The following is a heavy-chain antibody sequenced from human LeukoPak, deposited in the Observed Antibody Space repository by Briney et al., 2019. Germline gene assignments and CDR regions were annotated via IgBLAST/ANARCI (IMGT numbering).Heavy chain of an antibody. V-gene: IGHV3-23*01. CDR1: GFTFSSYA. CDR3: AKEDIVVVVAATLPYNWFDP. J-gene: IGHJ5*02. CDR2: ISGSGGST. Sequence: GGSLRLSCAASGFTFSSYAMSWVRQAPGKGLEWVSAISGSGGSTYYADSVKGRFTISRDNSKNTLYLQMNSLRAEDTAVYYCAKEDIVVVVAATLPYNWFDPWGQGTLVTVSS. D-gene: IGHD2-15*01.